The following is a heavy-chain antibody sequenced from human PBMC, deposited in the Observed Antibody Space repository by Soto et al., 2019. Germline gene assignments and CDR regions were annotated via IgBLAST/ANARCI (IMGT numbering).Heavy chain of an antibody. J-gene: IGHJ6*02. Sequence: SVKVSCKASGGTFGSYAISWVRQAPGQGLEWMGGIIPIFGTANYAQKFQGRVTITADKSTSTAYMELSSLRSEDTAVYYCARGSPVVVVPAAIRPFYYYYGMDVWGQGTTVTVSS. D-gene: IGHD2-2*02. CDR2: IIPIFGTA. CDR1: GGTFGSYA. V-gene: IGHV1-69*06. CDR3: ARGSPVVVVPAAIRPFYYYYGMDV.